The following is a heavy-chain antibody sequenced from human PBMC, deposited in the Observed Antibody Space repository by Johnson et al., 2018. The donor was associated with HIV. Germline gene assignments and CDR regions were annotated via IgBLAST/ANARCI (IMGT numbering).Heavy chain of an antibody. V-gene: IGHV3-30*14. D-gene: IGHD3-22*01. CDR1: GFTFSSYA. CDR2: ISYDGSNK. J-gene: IGHJ3*02. CDR3: ARVLMRGAYYYDSSGYYI. Sequence: QVQLVESGGGVVQPGRSPRLSCAASGFTFSSYAMHWVRQAPGKGLAWVAVISYDGSNKYYAASVKGRFPISKENSKNTLYLQMNSLRAEDTAVYYCARVLMRGAYYYDSSGYYIWGQGTMVTVSS.